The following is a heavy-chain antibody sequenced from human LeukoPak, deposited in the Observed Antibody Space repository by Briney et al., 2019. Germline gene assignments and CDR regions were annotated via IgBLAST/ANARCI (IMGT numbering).Heavy chain of an antibody. CDR3: ARAENCGGARCFDL. Sequence: SETLSLTCTVSGGSISSGSYYWSWIRQPAGKGLEWIGRIYTSGSTNYNPSLKSRVTISVDTSKNQFSLKLSSVTAADTAVYYCARAENCGGARCFDLWGRGTLVTVSS. CDR1: GGSISSGSYY. J-gene: IGHJ2*01. CDR2: IYTSGST. D-gene: IGHD2-21*01. V-gene: IGHV4-61*02.